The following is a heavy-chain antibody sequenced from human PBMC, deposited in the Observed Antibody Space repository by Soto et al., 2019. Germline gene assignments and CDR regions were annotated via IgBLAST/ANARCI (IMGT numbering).Heavy chain of an antibody. Sequence: SGFTFSNFAMSWVRQAPGKGLEWVSAISGSGTSTYDADSVKGRFSISRDNSKNTLYLQMNSLRAEDTAVYYCAKDRKSGSGWYWDYWGQGTLVTVSS. D-gene: IGHD6-19*01. J-gene: IGHJ4*02. V-gene: IGHV3-23*01. CDR2: ISGSGTST. CDR1: GFTFSNFA. CDR3: AKDRKSGSGWYWDY.